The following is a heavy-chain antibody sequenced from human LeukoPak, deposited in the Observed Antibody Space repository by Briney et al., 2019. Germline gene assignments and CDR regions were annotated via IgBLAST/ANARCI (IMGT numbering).Heavy chain of an antibody. V-gene: IGHV1-24*01. CDR1: GYTLTELS. CDR3: ATVVTMVRGAYYFDY. Sequence: ASVKASCKVSGYTLTELSMHWVRQAPGKGLEWMGGFDPEDGETIYAQKFQGRVTMTEDTSTDTAYMELSSLRSEDTAVYYCATVVTMVRGAYYFDYWGQGTLVTVSS. D-gene: IGHD3-10*01. J-gene: IGHJ4*02. CDR2: FDPEDGET.